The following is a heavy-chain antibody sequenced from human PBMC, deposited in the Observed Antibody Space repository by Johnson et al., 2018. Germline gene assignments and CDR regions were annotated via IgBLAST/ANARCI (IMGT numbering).Heavy chain of an antibody. CDR1: GFTFSSYA. D-gene: IGHD3-10*01. CDR2: LSGSGGST. J-gene: IGHJ3*02. V-gene: IGHV3-23*01. CDR3: AKDWVLLRFGEFNAFDI. Sequence: EVQLLESGGGVVQXGRSLRLXCAASGFTFSSYAMSWVRQAPGKGLEWVSALSGSGGSTYYADSAKGRFPISRDNSKNTLYLQMNSLRSEETAEYYWAKDWVLLRFGEFNAFDIWGQGTMVTVSS.